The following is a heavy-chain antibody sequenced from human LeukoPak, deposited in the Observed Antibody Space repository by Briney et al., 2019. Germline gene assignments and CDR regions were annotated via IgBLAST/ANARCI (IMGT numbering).Heavy chain of an antibody. CDR2: ISGSGGST. V-gene: IGHV3-23*01. Sequence: GGSLRHSCAASGFTFSSYAMSWVRQAPGKGLEWVSAISGSGGSTYYADSVKGRFTISRDNSKNTLYLQMNSLRAEDTAVYYCAKDHYDFWSGYPGIDYWGQGTLVTVSS. CDR1: GFTFSSYA. CDR3: AKDHYDFWSGYPGIDY. J-gene: IGHJ4*02. D-gene: IGHD3-3*01.